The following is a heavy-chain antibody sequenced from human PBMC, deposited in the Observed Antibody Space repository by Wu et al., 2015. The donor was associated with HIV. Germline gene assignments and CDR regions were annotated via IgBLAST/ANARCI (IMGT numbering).Heavy chain of an antibody. Sequence: QVQLEQSGSEVKEPQTSVTMSCKASGYIFSDYYIHWVRQAPGQGLEWVGMTNPNGGRTRFARRLLGRATMSRDTSTSTIKLSLKYLESEDTAVYYCASTRITMVRGVIIQGRPNDAFDIWGQGTMVTVSS. CDR3: ASTRITMVRGVIIQGRPNDAFDI. D-gene: IGHD3-10*01. CDR1: GYIFSDYY. J-gene: IGHJ3*02. CDR2: TNPNGGRT. V-gene: IGHV1-46*04.